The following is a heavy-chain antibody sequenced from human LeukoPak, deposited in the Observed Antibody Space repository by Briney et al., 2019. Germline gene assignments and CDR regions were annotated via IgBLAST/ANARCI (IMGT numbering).Heavy chain of an antibody. V-gene: IGHV4-4*07. Sequence: SETLSLTCTVSGDSISGQLWNWIRQPAGRGLEWIGRIYASGSTNYNPSLKSRVTISVDKSKNQFSLKLSSVTAADTAVYYCARAGQPIYPGAFDIWGQGTMVAVSS. J-gene: IGHJ3*02. CDR1: GDSISGQL. CDR2: IYASGST. CDR3: ARAGQPIYPGAFDI. D-gene: IGHD2/OR15-2a*01.